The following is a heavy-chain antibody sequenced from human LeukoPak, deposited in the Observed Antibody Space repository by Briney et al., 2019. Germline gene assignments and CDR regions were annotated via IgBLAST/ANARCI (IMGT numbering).Heavy chain of an antibody. J-gene: IGHJ5*02. CDR1: GGSFSGYY. D-gene: IGHD3-10*01. CDR3: ARHGLRSGTRITMVRGVIRHNWFDP. CDR2: INHSGST. Sequence: SETLSLTCAVYGGSFSGYYWSWIRQPPGKGLEWIWAINHSGSTNYNPSLKSRVTISVDTSKNQFSLKLSSVTAADTAVYYCARHGLRSGTRITMVRGVIRHNWFDPWGQGTLVTVSS. V-gene: IGHV4-34*01.